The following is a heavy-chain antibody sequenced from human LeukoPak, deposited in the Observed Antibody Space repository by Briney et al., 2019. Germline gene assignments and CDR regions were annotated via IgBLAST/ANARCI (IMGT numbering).Heavy chain of an antibody. Sequence: GGSLRLSCAASGFTVSSNYMSWVRQAPGKGLEWVSVIYSGGSTYYADSVKGRFTISRDNSKNTLYLQMNSLRAEDTAVYYCAKDRGSWLPRDVFDYWGQGTLVTVSS. D-gene: IGHD5-12*01. J-gene: IGHJ4*02. CDR3: AKDRGSWLPRDVFDY. CDR2: IYSGGST. V-gene: IGHV3-53*01. CDR1: GFTVSSNY.